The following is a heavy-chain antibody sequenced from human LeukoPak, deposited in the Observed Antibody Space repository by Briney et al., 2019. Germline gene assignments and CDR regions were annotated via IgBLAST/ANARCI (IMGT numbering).Heavy chain of an antibody. D-gene: IGHD3-9*01. CDR3: ARGRLDYYYMDV. CDR2: IHHTGAT. J-gene: IGHJ6*03. V-gene: IGHV4-34*01. Sequence: PGGSLRLSCAASGFTFNSYEMNWVRQAPGKGLEWIGEIHHTGATNYKPSLKSRVSISLDMSKNQLSLEMRSVTAADTAVYYCARGRLDYYYMDVWGRGTTVTVSS. CDR1: GFTFNSYE.